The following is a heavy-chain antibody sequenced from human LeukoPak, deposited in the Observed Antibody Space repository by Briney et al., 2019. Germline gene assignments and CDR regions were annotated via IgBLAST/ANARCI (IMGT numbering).Heavy chain of an antibody. CDR1: GGSISGTYY. CDR3: ARRWVYDKRAFDA. D-gene: IGHD3-16*01. Sequence: SETLSLTCTVCGGSISGTYYWSWIRQPPGKGLEWIGYIYYTGTTDSNPSLKSRVTISLDTSKNQFSLNLSSVTAADTAVYYCARRWVYDKRAFDAWGQGTMVTVSS. CDR2: IYYTGTT. J-gene: IGHJ3*01. V-gene: IGHV4-59*08.